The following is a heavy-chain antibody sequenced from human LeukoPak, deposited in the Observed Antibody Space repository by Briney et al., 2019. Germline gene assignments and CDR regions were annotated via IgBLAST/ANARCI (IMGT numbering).Heavy chain of an antibody. CDR3: ARSLMHAFDI. J-gene: IGHJ3*02. CDR2: ISYDGSNK. D-gene: IGHD3-9*01. Sequence: GGSLRLSCAASGFTFSSYAMHWVRQAPGKGLEWVAVISYDGSNKYYADSVKGRFTISRVNSKNTLYLQMNSLRAEDTAVYYCARSLMHAFDIWGQGTMVTVSS. CDR1: GFTFSSYA. V-gene: IGHV3-30*04.